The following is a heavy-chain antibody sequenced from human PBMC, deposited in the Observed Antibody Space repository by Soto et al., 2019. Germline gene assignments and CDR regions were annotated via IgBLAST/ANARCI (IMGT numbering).Heavy chain of an antibody. CDR1: GFTFSSYW. CDR2: IKQDGSEK. CDR3: ARMAVGVSYYFDY. D-gene: IGHD2-21*01. V-gene: IGHV3-7*03. Sequence: GGSLRLSCAASGFTFSSYWMSWVRQAPGKGLEWVANIKQDGSEKYYVDSVKGRFTISRDNAKNSLYLQMNSLRAEDTAVYYCARMAVGVSYYFDYWGQGTLVTVSS. J-gene: IGHJ4*02.